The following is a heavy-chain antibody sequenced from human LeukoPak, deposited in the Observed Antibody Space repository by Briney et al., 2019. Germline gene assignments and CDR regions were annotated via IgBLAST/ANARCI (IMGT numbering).Heavy chain of an antibody. CDR1: GFTFSSYS. Sequence: GGSLRLSCAASGFTFSSYSMNWVRQAPGKGLVWVSRINSDGITTNYADSVKGRFTISRDNAKNTLYLQMNSLRAEDTAVYYCARGATVTTRNAFDIWGQGTMVTVSS. D-gene: IGHD4-17*01. CDR3: ARGATVTTRNAFDI. CDR2: INSDGITT. J-gene: IGHJ3*02. V-gene: IGHV3-74*01.